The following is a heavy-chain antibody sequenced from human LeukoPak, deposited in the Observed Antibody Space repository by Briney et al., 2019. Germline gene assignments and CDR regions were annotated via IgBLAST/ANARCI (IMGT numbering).Heavy chain of an antibody. V-gene: IGHV3-74*03. CDR1: PFTFSGYW. CDR3: ARAYFGSGFDS. Sequence: RPGGSLRLSCTASPFTFSGYWMHWVRHAPGKGLVWVSRINSDGYSITYADSVKGRFTISRDNAKNTLYLQMNSLIVEDTAVYFCARAYFGSGFDSWGQGTLVTVSS. CDR2: INSDGYSI. D-gene: IGHD3-9*01. J-gene: IGHJ5*01.